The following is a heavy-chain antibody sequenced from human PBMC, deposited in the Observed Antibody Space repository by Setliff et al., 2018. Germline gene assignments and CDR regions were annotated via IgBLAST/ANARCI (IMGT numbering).Heavy chain of an antibody. CDR1: GYIFSTYG. D-gene: IGHD5-12*01. V-gene: IGHV1-24*01. CDR3: ANVYSGYD. J-gene: IGHJ4*02. Sequence: GASVKVSCKASGYIFSTYGISWVRQAPGKGLEWMGGFDPEDGETIYAQKFQGRVTMTEDTSTDTAYMELSSLRSEDTAVYYCANVYSGYDWGQGTLVTVSS. CDR2: FDPEDGET.